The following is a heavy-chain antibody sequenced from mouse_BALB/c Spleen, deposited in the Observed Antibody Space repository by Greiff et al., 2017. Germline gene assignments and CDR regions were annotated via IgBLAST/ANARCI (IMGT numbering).Heavy chain of an antibody. CDR3: TRDYGPYAMDY. CDR2: IRLKSNNYAT. V-gene: IGHV6-6*02. J-gene: IGHJ4*01. D-gene: IGHD1-2*01. CDR1: GFTFSNYW. Sequence: EVKLMESGGGLVQPGGSMKLSCVASGFTFSNYWMNWVRQSPEKGLEWVAEIRLKSNNYATHYAESVKGRFTISRDDSKSSVYLQMNNLRAEDTGIYYCTRDYGPYAMDYWGQGTSVTVAP.